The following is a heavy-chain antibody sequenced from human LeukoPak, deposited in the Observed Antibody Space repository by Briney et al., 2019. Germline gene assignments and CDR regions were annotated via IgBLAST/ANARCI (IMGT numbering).Heavy chain of an antibody. J-gene: IGHJ4*02. CDR1: GGTFSSYA. CDR2: IIPIFGTA. Sequence: SVTVSCKASGGTFSSYAISWVRQAPGQGLAWMGGIIPIFGTANYAQKFQGRVTITTDESTSTAYMELSSLRSEDTAVYYCAREVSSGSYFDYWAREPWSPSPQ. CDR3: AREVSSGSYFDY. D-gene: IGHD6-19*01. V-gene: IGHV1-69*05.